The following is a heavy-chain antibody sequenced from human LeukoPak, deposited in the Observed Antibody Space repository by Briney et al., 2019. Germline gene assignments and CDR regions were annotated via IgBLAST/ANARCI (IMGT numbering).Heavy chain of an antibody. Sequence: PGGSLRLSCAASGFSFSTYGMNWVRQAPGKGLEWVSAISGSGGSTFYTDSVKGRFTISRDNSKNTLYLQMNSLRAEDTAVYYCAKDLKGYYGSGSYPHWGQGTLVTVSS. CDR3: AKDLKGYYGSGSYPH. CDR1: GFSFSTYG. CDR2: ISGSGGST. D-gene: IGHD3-10*01. J-gene: IGHJ4*02. V-gene: IGHV3-23*01.